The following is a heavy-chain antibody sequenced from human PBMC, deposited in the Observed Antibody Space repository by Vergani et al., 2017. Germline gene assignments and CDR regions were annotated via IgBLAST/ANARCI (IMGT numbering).Heavy chain of an antibody. CDR3: ARVWVRAVASIDY. CDR2: INPNSGGT. D-gene: IGHD6-19*01. Sequence: QVQLVQSGAEVKKPGASVKVSCKASGYTFTGYYMHWVRQAPGQGLEWMGWINPNSGGTNYAQTFQGRVTMTRDTSISTAYMELSRLRSDETAVYYCARVWVRAVASIDYWGQGTLVTVSS. V-gene: IGHV1-2*02. J-gene: IGHJ4*02. CDR1: GYTFTGYY.